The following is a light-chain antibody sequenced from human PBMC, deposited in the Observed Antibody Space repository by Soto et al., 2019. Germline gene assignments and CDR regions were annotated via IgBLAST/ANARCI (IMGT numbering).Light chain of an antibody. CDR2: SNN. V-gene: IGLV1-44*01. J-gene: IGLJ2*01. CDR3: AAWDDSLNGPV. CDR1: SSNIGSNT. Sequence: QSVLTQPPSASGTPGQRVTISCSGSSSNIGSNTVNWYQQLPGTAPKLLIYSNNQRPSGVPDRFSGSKSGTSASLATSGLQSEDEADYYCAAWDDSLNGPVFGGGTKVTFL.